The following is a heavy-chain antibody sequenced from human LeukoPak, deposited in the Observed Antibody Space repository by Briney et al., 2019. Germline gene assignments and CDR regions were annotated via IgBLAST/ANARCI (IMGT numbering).Heavy chain of an antibody. J-gene: IGHJ6*04. Sequence: SGGSLRLSCAASGFTFSSYGMHWGRRAPGKGLEWVAYIQYDGCNEQFADSVKGRVSISRDSSKNSLYLQMNSLRAEDTAVYYCAELGITMIGGVWGKGTTVTIPS. D-gene: IGHD3-10*02. CDR2: IQYDGCNE. CDR3: AELGITMIGGV. V-gene: IGHV3-30*02. CDR1: GFTFSSYG.